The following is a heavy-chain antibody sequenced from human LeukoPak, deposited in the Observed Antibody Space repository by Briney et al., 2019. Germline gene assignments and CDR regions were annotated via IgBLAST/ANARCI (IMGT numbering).Heavy chain of an antibody. D-gene: IGHD3-22*01. V-gene: IGHV3-23*01. CDR2: ISGSGGST. CDR3: AKTTYYDARDDPDY. CDR1: GFTFSSYA. Sequence: GGSLRPSCAASGFTFSSYAMIWVRQAPGKGLEWVSAISGSGGSTYYADSVKGRFTISRDNSKNTLYLQMNSLRAEDTAVYYCAKTTYYDARDDPDYWGQGTLVTVSS. J-gene: IGHJ4*02.